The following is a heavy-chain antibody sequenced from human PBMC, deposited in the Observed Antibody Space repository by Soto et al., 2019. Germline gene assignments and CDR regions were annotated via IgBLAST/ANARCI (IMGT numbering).Heavy chain of an antibody. CDR3: ARGPILPGATSWLDP. Sequence: QVQLVQSGAEVKTPGSSVEVSCKASGSIFSSFSITWVRQVPGHGLEWMGGIIPMTGTPNYAEKFQGRLTLTADGSTRTAYLVLSSLKSEDTAVYYCARGPILPGATSWLDPWGQGTVVIVSS. CDR2: IIPMTGTP. J-gene: IGHJ5*02. D-gene: IGHD2-2*01. V-gene: IGHV1-69*01. CDR1: GSIFSSFS.